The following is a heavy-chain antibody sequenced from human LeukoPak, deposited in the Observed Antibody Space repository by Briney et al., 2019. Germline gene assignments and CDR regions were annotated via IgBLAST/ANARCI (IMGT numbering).Heavy chain of an antibody. Sequence: GGSLRLSCVASGFTFTSSAMSWVRQAPGKGLEGVSAISGRSGTTYYADSVKGRFTISRDNAKNSLFLQMNSLRADDTAIYYCARAGQLRYMDVWGKGTAVTVSS. CDR2: ISGRSGTT. J-gene: IGHJ6*03. CDR3: ARAGQLRYMDV. V-gene: IGHV3-23*01. CDR1: GFTFTSSA.